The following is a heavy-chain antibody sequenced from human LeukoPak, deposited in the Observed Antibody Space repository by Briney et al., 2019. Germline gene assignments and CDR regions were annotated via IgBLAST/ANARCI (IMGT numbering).Heavy chain of an antibody. CDR1: GFTLSSYA. V-gene: IGHV3-23*01. D-gene: IGHD2-21*01. CDR3: AKAPVTTCRGAYCYPFDY. Sequence: GGSLRLSCAASGFTLSSYAMSWVRQAPGKGLEWVSAISDSGNTNHADSVKGRVTISRDSSKNTLFLQMNRLRPEDAAVYYCAKAPVTTCRGAYCYPFDYWGQGTLVTVSS. J-gene: IGHJ4*02. CDR2: ISDSGNT.